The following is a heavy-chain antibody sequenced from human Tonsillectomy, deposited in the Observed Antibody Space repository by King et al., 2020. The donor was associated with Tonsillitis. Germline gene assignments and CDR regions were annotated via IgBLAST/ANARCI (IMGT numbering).Heavy chain of an antibody. CDR3: ARIAPQLGVFDY. CDR1: GFTFSSYW. J-gene: IGHJ4*02. V-gene: IGHV3-74*01. CDR2: INSAGSST. D-gene: IGHD6-6*01. Sequence: VQLVESGGGLVQPGGSLRLSCAASGFTFSSYWMHWVRQAPGKGLVWVSRINSAGSSTSYADSVKGRFTISRDNAKNTLYLQMNSLRAEDTAVYYCARIAPQLGVFDYWGQGTLVTVSS.